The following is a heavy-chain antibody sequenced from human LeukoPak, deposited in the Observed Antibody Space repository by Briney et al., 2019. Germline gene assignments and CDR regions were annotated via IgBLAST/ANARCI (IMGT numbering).Heavy chain of an antibody. V-gene: IGHV3-33*01. CDR2: IWYDGSNK. J-gene: IGHJ4*02. Sequence: GRSLRLSCAASGFTFSSYGMHWVRQAPGKGLEWVAVIWYDGSNKYYADSVKGRFTISRDNSKNTLYLQMNSLRAEDTAVYYCARDRRPMVRGVGGLDYWGQGTLVTVSS. D-gene: IGHD3-10*01. CDR3: ARDRRPMVRGVGGLDY. CDR1: GFTFSSYG.